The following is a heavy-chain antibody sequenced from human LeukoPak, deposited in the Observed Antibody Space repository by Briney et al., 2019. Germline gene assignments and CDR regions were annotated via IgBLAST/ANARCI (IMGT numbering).Heavy chain of an antibody. CDR1: GFTFDDYA. J-gene: IGHJ4*02. D-gene: IGHD3-22*01. CDR3: AKENYDSSGYYWLYFDY. Sequence: GGSLRLSCAASGFTFDDYAMHWVRQAPGKGLEWVSLISGDGGSTYYADSLKGGFTISRHHSKNSPYLQMNSLRTEDTALYYCAKENYDSSGYYWLYFDYWGQGALVTVSS. V-gene: IGHV3-43*02. CDR2: ISGDGGST.